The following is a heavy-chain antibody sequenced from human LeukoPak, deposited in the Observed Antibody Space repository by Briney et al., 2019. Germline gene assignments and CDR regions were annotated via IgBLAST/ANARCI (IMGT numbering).Heavy chain of an antibody. D-gene: IGHD3-16*01. CDR3: ARGGGLDV. CDR1: GFTFSSYW. J-gene: IGHJ6*02. V-gene: IGHV3-7*03. Sequence: GGSLRLSCAASGFTFSSYWMNWARQGPGKGLEWVASINHNGNVNYYVDSVKGRFTISRDNAKNSLYLQMSNLRAEDTAVYFCARGGGLDVWGQGATVTVSS. CDR2: INHNGNVN.